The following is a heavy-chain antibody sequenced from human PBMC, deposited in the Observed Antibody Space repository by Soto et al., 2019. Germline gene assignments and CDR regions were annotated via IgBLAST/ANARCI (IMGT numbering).Heavy chain of an antibody. Sequence: QVQLVQSGAEVKEPGDSVRVSCEASGYTFTAYYIHWVRQAPGQGLEWMGWINPKFGDTTYAQDFQGRVSMTRDMSISTVYMELGRLTSDDTAIYYCARNMDYYYGPGSGNGHGFWGQGTPVTVFS. CDR2: INPKFGDT. CDR3: ARNMDYYYGPGSGNGHGF. V-gene: IGHV1-2*02. J-gene: IGHJ4*03. D-gene: IGHD3-10*01. CDR1: GYTFTAYY.